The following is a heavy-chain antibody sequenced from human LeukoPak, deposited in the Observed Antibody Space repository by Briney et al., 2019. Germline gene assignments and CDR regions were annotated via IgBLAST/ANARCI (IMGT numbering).Heavy chain of an antibody. CDR1: GFTSSDYT. D-gene: IGHD2-2*01. V-gene: IGHV3-23*01. CDR3: AKDRYCSSTNCPYDY. J-gene: IGHJ4*02. Sequence: PGGSLRLSCAASGFTSSDYTMNWVRQAPGKGLEWVSGISVSDDSTYYADSVKGRFTMSRDNSNNMLYLQMNSLRAVDTAVYYCAKDRYCSSTNCPYDYWGQGTLVTVSS. CDR2: ISVSDDST.